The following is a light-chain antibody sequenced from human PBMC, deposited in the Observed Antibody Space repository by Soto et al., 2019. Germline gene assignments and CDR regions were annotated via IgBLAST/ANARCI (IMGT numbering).Light chain of an antibody. V-gene: IGLV2-14*01. CDR1: SSDVGGYNY. Sequence: QSALTQPASVSGSPGQSITISCTGTSSDVGGYNYVSWYQQHPGKAPKLMIYDVSSRPSGVSNRFSGSKSVNTASLTISGLQAEDEADYYCNSYTSSSTPYVFGTGTKVTVL. CDR2: DVS. CDR3: NSYTSSSTPYV. J-gene: IGLJ1*01.